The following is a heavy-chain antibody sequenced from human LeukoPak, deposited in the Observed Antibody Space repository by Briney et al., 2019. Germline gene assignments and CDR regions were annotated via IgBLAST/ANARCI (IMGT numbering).Heavy chain of an antibody. J-gene: IGHJ4*02. CDR1: GGSFSGYY. D-gene: IGHD5-12*01. CDR2: VNRTGST. V-gene: IGHV4-34*01. Sequence: SETLSLTCAVYGGSFSGYYWSWIRQPPGKGLEWIGEVNRTGSTDYNPSLKSRVTISVDTSKNQFSLKLSSVTAADTAVYYCAREKLVATSDLYYFDYWGQGTLVTVSS. CDR3: AREKLVATSDLYYFDY.